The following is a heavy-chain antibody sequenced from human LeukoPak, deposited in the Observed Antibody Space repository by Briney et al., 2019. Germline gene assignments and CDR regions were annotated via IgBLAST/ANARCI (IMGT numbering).Heavy chain of an antibody. D-gene: IGHD3-10*01. J-gene: IGHJ4*02. CDR2: ISAYNGNT. CDR1: GYTFTSYD. Sequence: ASVKVSCKASGYTFTSYDISWVRQAPGQGLEWMAWISAYNGNTKYAQKFQGRVTMTTDTSTSTAYMELRSLRSDDTAVYYCARDPLRFGESLGYFDYWGQGTLVTVSS. V-gene: IGHV1-18*01. CDR3: ARDPLRFGESLGYFDY.